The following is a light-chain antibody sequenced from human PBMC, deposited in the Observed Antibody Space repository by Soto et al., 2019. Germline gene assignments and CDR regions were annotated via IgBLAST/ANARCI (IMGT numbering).Light chain of an antibody. CDR1: QSVSSSY. V-gene: IGKV3-20*01. CDR3: QQYDSSPIT. CDR2: GAS. Sequence: EIVLTQSPGTLSLSPGERATLSCRASQSVSSSYLAGYQQKPGQAPSLLIYGASRRATGIPDRFSGSGSGTDFTLTISRLEPEDFAVYYCQQYDSSPITFGQGTRLEI. J-gene: IGKJ5*01.